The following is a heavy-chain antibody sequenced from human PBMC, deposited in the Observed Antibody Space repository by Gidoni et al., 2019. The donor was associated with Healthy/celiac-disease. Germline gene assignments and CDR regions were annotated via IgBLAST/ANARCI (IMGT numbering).Heavy chain of an antibody. CDR3: AKYSYDSSGYLHYFDY. J-gene: IGHJ4*02. CDR1: GFTFSSYG. D-gene: IGHD3-22*01. V-gene: IGHV3-23*01. CDR2: IRVSGEST. Sequence: AASGFTFSSYGMSWVRQAPGKGLEWVSAIRVSGESTIYADSVKGRFTISRDNSKNTLYLQMNSLRAEDTAAYYCAKYSYDSSGYLHYFDYWGQGTLVTVSS.